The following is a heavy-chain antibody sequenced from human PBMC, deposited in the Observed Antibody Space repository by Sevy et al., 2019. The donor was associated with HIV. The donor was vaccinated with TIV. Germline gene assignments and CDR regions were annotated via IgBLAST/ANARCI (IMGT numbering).Heavy chain of an antibody. J-gene: IGHJ6*02. CDR3: GRFTIFGVELGSYAMDV. V-gene: IGHV1-69*13. CDR2: IIPIFGTT. CDR1: GGTFSTHG. D-gene: IGHD3-3*01. Sequence: GASVKVSCKASGGTFSTHGISWVRQAPGQGLEWMGGIIPIFGTTNYAQNFQGRVTITADGSTNTAYMDLSSLTSEDTAVYYCGRFTIFGVELGSYAMDVWGQGTTVTVSS.